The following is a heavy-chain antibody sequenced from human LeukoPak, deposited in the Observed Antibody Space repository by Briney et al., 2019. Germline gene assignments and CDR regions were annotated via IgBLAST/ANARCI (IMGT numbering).Heavy chain of an antibody. J-gene: IGHJ4*02. D-gene: IGHD6-13*01. CDR1: GFTSSSYG. V-gene: IGHV3-33*06. CDR3: AKWAAAGPFDY. Sequence: GGSLRLSCAASGFTSSSYGMHWVRQAPGKGLEWVAVIWYDGSNKYYADSVKGRFTVSRDNSKNTLYLQMNSLRAEDTAVYYCAKWAAAGPFDYWGQGTLVTVSS. CDR2: IWYDGSNK.